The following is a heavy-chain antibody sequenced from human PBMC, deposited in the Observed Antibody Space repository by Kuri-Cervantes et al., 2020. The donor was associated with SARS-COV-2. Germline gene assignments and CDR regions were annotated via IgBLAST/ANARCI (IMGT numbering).Heavy chain of an antibody. D-gene: IGHD3-3*01. Sequence: ASVKVSCKASGYTFTGYYMHWVRQAPGLGLEWMGWINPNSGGTNYAQKFQGRVTMTRDTSISTAYMELSRLRSDDTAVYYCARGRQVRLRFLEWLFEWFDPWGQGTLVTVSS. CDR2: INPNSGGT. V-gene: IGHV1-2*02. J-gene: IGHJ5*02. CDR3: ARGRQVRLRFLEWLFEWFDP. CDR1: GYTFTGYY.